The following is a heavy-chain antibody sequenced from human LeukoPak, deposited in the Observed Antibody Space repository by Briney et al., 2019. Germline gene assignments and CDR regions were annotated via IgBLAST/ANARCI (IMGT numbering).Heavy chain of an antibody. D-gene: IGHD6-13*01. J-gene: IGHJ5*02. CDR2: IIPIFGTA. V-gene: IGHV1-69*13. CDR3: ATTTPMYSSSWYYWFDP. CDR1: GYTFTSYD. Sequence: SVKVSCKASGYTFTSYDISWVRQAPGQGLEWMGGIIPIFGTANYAQKFQGRVTITADESTSTAYMELSSLRSEDTAVYYCATTTPMYSSSWYYWFDPWGQGTLVTVSS.